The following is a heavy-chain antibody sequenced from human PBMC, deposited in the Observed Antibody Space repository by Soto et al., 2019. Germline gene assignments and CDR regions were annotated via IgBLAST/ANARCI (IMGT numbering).Heavy chain of an antibody. CDR2: IYHNGNT. V-gene: IGHV4-30-2*01. CDR1: GGSISSGDNS. Sequence: QLQLQESGSGLVKPSQTLSLTCAVSGGSISSGDNSWSWIRQPPGKGLEWIGYIYHNGNTYYNPSLNSRATVSVDRSKNQFSPRLTSVTAADTAVYFCARRRIPSGYDDFFDVWGQGILVTVSS. J-gene: IGHJ4*02. D-gene: IGHD5-12*01. CDR3: ARRRIPSGYDDFFDV.